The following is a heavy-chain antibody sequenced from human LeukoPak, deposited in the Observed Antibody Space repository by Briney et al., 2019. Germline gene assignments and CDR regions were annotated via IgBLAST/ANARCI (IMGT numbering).Heavy chain of an antibody. Sequence: SETLSLTCTVSGGSISSYYWSWIRQPPGKGLEWIGYIYYSGSTNYNPSLKSRVTISVDTSKNQSSLKLSSVTAADTAVYYCARAGMGDGYYYYMDVWGKGTTVTVSS. D-gene: IGHD3-16*01. J-gene: IGHJ6*03. V-gene: IGHV4-59*01. CDR2: IYYSGST. CDR3: ARAGMGDGYYYYMDV. CDR1: GGSISSYY.